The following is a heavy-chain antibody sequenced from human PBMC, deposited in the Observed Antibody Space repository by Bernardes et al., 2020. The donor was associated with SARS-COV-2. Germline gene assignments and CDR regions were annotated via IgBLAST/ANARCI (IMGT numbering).Heavy chain of an antibody. V-gene: IGHV3-21*01. CDR1: GFTFSSYS. D-gene: IGHD3-22*01. J-gene: IGHJ4*02. CDR3: AQLGSGYYYSPDY. CDR2: ISSSSSYI. Sequence: GGSLRLSCAASGFTFSSYSMNWVRQAPGKGLEWVSSISSSSSYIYYADSVKGRFTISRDNAKNSLYLQMNSLRAEDTAVYYCAQLGSGYYYSPDYWGQGTLVTVSS.